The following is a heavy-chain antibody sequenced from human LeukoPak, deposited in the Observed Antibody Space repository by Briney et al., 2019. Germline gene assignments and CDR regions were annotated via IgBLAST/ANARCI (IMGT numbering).Heavy chain of an antibody. D-gene: IGHD1-26*01. CDR3: ARTRVPGSYSPKGPFDY. V-gene: IGHV4-39*07. CDR1: GGSISSSNFY. Sequence: SETLSLTCTVSGGSISSSNFYWGWIRQPPSKGLEWIGSIYYSGSIFYNPSLKSRVTISINTSKNQFSLKVSSVTAADTAVYYCARTRVPGSYSPKGPFDYWGQGTLVTVSS. CDR2: IYYSGSI. J-gene: IGHJ4*02.